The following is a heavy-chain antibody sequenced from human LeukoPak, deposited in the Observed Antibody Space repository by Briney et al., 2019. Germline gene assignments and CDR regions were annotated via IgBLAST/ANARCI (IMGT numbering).Heavy chain of an antibody. CDR2: IIPIFGTA. J-gene: IGHJ4*02. Sequence: SVKFSCKASGGTFSSYAISWVRQAPGQALEWMGGIIPIFGTANYAQKFQGRVTITTDESTSTAYMELSSLRSEDTAVYYCARSPLDTAMVPHFDYWGQGTLVTVSS. V-gene: IGHV1-69*05. CDR1: GGTFSSYA. D-gene: IGHD5-18*01. CDR3: ARSPLDTAMVPHFDY.